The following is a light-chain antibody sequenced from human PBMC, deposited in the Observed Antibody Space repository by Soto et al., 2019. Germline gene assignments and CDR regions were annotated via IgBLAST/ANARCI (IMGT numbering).Light chain of an antibody. V-gene: IGKV3-15*01. CDR1: QSVGSN. Sequence: EIVMTQSPATLSVSPGDRVTLSCRASQSVGSNLAWYQQKPGQAPRLLIYGATTRATGVPARFSGSGSETEFTLTISSLQSEDSALYYCQQWIRWTFGQGTRLELK. CDR2: GAT. CDR3: QQWIRWT. J-gene: IGKJ1*01.